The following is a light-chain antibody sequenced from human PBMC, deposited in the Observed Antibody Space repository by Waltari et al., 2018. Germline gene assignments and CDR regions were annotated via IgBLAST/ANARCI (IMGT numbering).Light chain of an antibody. CDR1: SSDVGGYNY. CDR3: SSYAGSNNLV. Sequence: QSALTQPPSASGSPGHSVTISCTGTSSDVGGYNYVPWYQQPPGKAPKLRLSEVSTRPSGVPDRCSGSKSGNTASLTVSGLQAEDEADYYCSSYAGSNNLVFGGGTKLTVL. V-gene: IGLV2-8*01. CDR2: EVS. J-gene: IGLJ2*01.